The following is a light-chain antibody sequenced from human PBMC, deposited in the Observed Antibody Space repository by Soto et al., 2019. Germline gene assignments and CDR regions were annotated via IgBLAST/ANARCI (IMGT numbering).Light chain of an antibody. V-gene: IGKV3-15*01. Sequence: EIVMTQSPATLSVSPGERATLSCRASQSLGTDLASYQQKPARAPRLLIHGASTRATGIPARFSVSGSGTQSSLTIRGLQSEAFAILYGPHSRLWPTFGQGTQVEIK. J-gene: IGKJ1*01. CDR3: PHSRLWPT. CDR1: QSLGTD. CDR2: GAS.